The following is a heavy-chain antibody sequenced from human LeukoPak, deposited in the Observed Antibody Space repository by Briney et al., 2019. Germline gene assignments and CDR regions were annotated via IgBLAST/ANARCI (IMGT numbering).Heavy chain of an antibody. J-gene: IGHJ4*02. CDR1: GNYW. V-gene: IGHV3-74*01. CDR3: AKAAYYDSSGYYYPYYLDY. D-gene: IGHD3-22*01. Sequence: PGGSLRLSCAASGNYWMHWVRQVPGKGLVWVSHINSDGSWTSYADSVKGRFTISKDNAKNSLYLQMNSLRAEDTAVYYCAKAAYYDSSGYYYPYYLDYWGQGTLVTVSS. CDR2: INSDGSWT.